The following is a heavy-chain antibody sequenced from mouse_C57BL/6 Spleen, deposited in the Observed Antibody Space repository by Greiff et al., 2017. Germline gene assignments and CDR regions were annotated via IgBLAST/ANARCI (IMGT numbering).Heavy chain of an antibody. CDR1: GYTFTSYW. D-gene: IGHD1-1*01. CDR3: ARLAYYYGSSFYAMDY. V-gene: IGHV1-64*01. Sequence: QVQLQQSGAELVKPGASVKLSCKASGYTFTSYWMHWVKQRPGQGLEWIGMIHPNSGSTNYNEKFKSKATLTVDKSSSTAYMQRSSLTSEDSAVYYCARLAYYYGSSFYAMDYWGQGTSVTVSS. CDR2: IHPNSGST. J-gene: IGHJ4*01.